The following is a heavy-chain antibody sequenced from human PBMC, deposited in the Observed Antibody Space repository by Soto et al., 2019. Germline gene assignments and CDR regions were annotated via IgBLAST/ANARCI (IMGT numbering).Heavy chain of an antibody. CDR1: GGTFSSYT. Sequence: ASVKVSCKASGGTFSSYTISWVRQAPGQGLEWMGRIIPILGIANYAQKFQGRVTITADKSTSTAYMELSSLRSEDTAVYYCARDNVAAGHCFDYWGQGTLVTVSS. D-gene: IGHD6-13*01. CDR2: IIPILGIA. V-gene: IGHV1-69*04. CDR3: ARDNVAAGHCFDY. J-gene: IGHJ4*02.